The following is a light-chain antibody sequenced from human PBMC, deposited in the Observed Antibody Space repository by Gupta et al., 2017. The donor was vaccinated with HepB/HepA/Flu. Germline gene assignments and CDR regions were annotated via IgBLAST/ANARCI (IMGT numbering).Light chain of an antibody. CDR3: QSYDTSLGGWV. V-gene: IGLV1-40*01. Sequence: VLPPPLADSAASGPRASISRSGSSSNIGPGFDVHWYQQLPGTAPKLLISGANNRPSGVPDRFSGSESDTSASLVITGLQADDEGEYYCQSYDTSLGGWVFGGGTKLTVL. CDR1: SSNIGPGFD. J-gene: IGLJ3*02. CDR2: GAN.